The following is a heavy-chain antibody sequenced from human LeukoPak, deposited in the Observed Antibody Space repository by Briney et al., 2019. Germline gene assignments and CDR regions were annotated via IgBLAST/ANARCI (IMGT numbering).Heavy chain of an antibody. CDR2: IKQDGSEK. V-gene: IGHV3-7*01. Sequence: PGGTLRLSCAASGFTLISYWMSWVRPAPGKGREWVANIKQDGSEKYYVDSVKGRITISRDNAKNSLYLHMNSLRAEDTAVYYCARDKIVGATYFDYWGQGTVVTVSS. CDR1: GFTLISYW. D-gene: IGHD1-26*01. CDR3: ARDKIVGATYFDY. J-gene: IGHJ4*02.